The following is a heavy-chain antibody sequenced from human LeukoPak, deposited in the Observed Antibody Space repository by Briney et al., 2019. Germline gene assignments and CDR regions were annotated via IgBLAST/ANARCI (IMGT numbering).Heavy chain of an antibody. D-gene: IGHD3-16*02. J-gene: IGHJ5*02. CDR3: ARDIGPSTASFWFDP. CDR2: ISSSGSTI. Sequence: GGSLRLSCAASGFTFSDYYMSWIRQAPGKGLEWVSYISSSGSTIYYADSVKGRFTISRDNAKNSLYLQMNSLRAEDTAVYYCARDIGPSTASFWFDPWGQGTLVTVSS. V-gene: IGHV3-11*04. CDR1: GFTFSDYY.